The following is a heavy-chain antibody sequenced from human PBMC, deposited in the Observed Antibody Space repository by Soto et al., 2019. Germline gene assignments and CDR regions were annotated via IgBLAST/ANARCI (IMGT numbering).Heavy chain of an antibody. D-gene: IGHD4-17*01. CDR3: ARDPNGDYVGAFDF. J-gene: IGHJ3*01. CDR2: ITGGGDIT. CDR1: GIIFRNYA. V-gene: IGHV3-23*01. Sequence: GGSLRLSCVAAGIIFRNYAMIWVRKAPGVGLEWVSAITGGGDITYYADSVKGRFTISRDNYKSTLYLHMNNLRADDTAIYYCARDPNGDYVGAFDFWGQGIKVTVSS.